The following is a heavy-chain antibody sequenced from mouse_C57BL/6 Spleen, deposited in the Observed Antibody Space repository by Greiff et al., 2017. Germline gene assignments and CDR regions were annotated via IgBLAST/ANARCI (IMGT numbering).Heavy chain of an antibody. V-gene: IGHV14-4*01. Sequence: EVKLQQSGAELVRPGASVKLSCTASGFNIKDDYMHWVKQRPEQGLEWIGWIDPENGDTEYASKFQGKATITADTSSNTAYLQLSSLTSEDTAVYYCTRSTMVTRAFDYWGQGTTLTVSS. J-gene: IGHJ2*01. CDR3: TRSTMVTRAFDY. D-gene: IGHD2-2*01. CDR2: IDPENGDT. CDR1: GFNIKDDY.